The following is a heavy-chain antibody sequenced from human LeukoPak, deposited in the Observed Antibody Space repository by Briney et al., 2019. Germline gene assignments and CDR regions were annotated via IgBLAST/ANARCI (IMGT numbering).Heavy chain of an antibody. Sequence: GGSLRLSCAASGFTFSSYAMSWARQAPGKGLEWVSAISGSGGSTYYADSVKGRFTISRDNSKNTLYLQMNSLRAEDTAVYYCAKDQGRTYYYDSSGSHTDWGQGTLVTVSS. D-gene: IGHD3-22*01. J-gene: IGHJ4*02. CDR3: AKDQGRTYYYDSSGSHTD. CDR2: ISGSGGST. CDR1: GFTFSSYA. V-gene: IGHV3-23*01.